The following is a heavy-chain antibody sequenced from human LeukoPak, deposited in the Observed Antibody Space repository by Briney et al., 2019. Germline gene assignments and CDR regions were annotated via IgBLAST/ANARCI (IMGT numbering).Heavy chain of an antibody. CDR3: AKDVFRPDAFDI. V-gene: IGHV3-30*02. CDR2: IRYDGSNK. Sequence: PGGSLRLSCVASGFTFSSYGMHWVRQAPAKGLEWVAFIRYDGSNKYYADSVKGRFTISRDNSKNTLYLQMNSLRAEDTAVYYCAKDVFRPDAFDIWGQGTMVTVSS. D-gene: IGHD2-21*01. J-gene: IGHJ3*02. CDR1: GFTFSSYG.